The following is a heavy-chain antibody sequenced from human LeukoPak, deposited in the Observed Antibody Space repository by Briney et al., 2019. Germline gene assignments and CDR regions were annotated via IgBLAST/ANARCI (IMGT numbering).Heavy chain of an antibody. CDR3: ARSRYYDFWSGYYTRAYNWFDP. V-gene: IGHV4-59*01. CDR2: IYYSGST. D-gene: IGHD3-3*01. J-gene: IGHJ5*02. CDR1: GGSISSYY. Sequence: PSETLSLTCTVSGGSISSYYWSWIRQPPGKGLEWIGYIYYSGSTNYNPSLKSRVTISVDTSKNQFSLKLSPVTAADTAVYYCARSRYYDFWSGYYTRAYNWFDPWGQGTLVTVSS.